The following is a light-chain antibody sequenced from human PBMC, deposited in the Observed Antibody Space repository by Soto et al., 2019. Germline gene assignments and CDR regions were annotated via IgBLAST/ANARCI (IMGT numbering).Light chain of an antibody. Sequence: DIQMTQSPSSLSAAVGDRVAIPCRASQRISTSLNWYQQRPGKSPELLIYGASDLQSGAPSRFSGLGSGTDFTLIISNLQPEDFATYYCQQSYSMPLTFGGGTKVEIK. CDR1: QRISTS. CDR2: GAS. V-gene: IGKV1-39*01. J-gene: IGKJ4*01. CDR3: QQSYSMPLT.